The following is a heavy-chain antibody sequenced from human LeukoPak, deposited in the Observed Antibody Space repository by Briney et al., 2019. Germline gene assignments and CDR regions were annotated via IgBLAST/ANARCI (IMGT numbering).Heavy chain of an antibody. CDR1: GFTFSSHW. CDR3: ARSTLGAFDY. J-gene: IGHJ4*02. D-gene: IGHD3-16*01. Sequence: GGSLRLSCAASGFTFSSHWMSWVRQAAGKGLEWVANIKQDGSEKYCVDSVKGRFTISRDNAKNSLYLQMNSLRAEDTAVYYCARSTLGAFDYWGQGTLVTVSS. V-gene: IGHV3-7*04. CDR2: IKQDGSEK.